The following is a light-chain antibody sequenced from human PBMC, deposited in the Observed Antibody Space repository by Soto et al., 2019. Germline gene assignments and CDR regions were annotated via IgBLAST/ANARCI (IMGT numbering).Light chain of an antibody. CDR3: SSYTSSTTYV. V-gene: IGLV2-14*01. CDR2: EVT. J-gene: IGLJ1*01. CDR1: SSDVGGYNY. Sequence: QSALTQPASVSGSPGQSITISCTGTSSDVGGYNYVSWYQQHPGKVPKLMIYEVTDRPSGVPNRFSGSKSGSTASLTISGLLAEDEADYYCSSYTSSTTYVFGTGTKLTVL.